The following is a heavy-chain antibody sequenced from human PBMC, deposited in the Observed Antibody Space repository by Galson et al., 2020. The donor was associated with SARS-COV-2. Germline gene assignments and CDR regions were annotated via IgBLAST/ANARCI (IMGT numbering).Heavy chain of an antibody. V-gene: IGHV4-31*03. Sequence: LQTLSLTCTVSGDSVSSAGYYWSWLRQHPGKGPEWIGYIQSSGSTYYNPSLKSRVTISADPSKTHFSLALSSVTAADTAVYYCARVSGAYDTEYWGQGILVIVSS. CDR2: IQSSGST. CDR3: ARVSGAYDTEY. CDR1: GDSVSSAGYY. D-gene: IGHD1-26*01. J-gene: IGHJ4*02.